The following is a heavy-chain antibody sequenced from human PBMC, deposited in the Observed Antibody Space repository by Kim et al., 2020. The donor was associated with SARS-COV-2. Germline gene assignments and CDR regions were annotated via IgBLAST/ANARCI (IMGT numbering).Heavy chain of an antibody. Sequence: ASVKVSGKASGYTFTGYYMHWVRQAPGQGLLWMGWINPNSGGTNYAQKFQGRVTMTRDTSISTAYMELGRLRSDDTAVYYCARRASITMIVVVYNWFDPWGQGTMVTVSS. V-gene: IGHV1-2*02. CDR2: INPNSGGT. CDR1: GYTFTGYY. D-gene: IGHD3-22*01. J-gene: IGHJ5*02. CDR3: ARRASITMIVVVYNWFDP.